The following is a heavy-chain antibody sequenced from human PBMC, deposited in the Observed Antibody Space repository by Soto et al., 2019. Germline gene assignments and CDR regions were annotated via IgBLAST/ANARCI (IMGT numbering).Heavy chain of an antibody. D-gene: IGHD4-17*01. CDR3: ARDGTVTTHDYYGMDV. CDR2: ISAYNGNT. V-gene: IGHV1-18*01. J-gene: IGHJ6*02. Sequence: QVQLVQSGAEVKKPGASVKVSCKASGYTFTSYGISWVRQAPGQGLEWMGWISAYNGNTNYAQKLQGRVTMTTDTSTSTAYMELSSLRSDDTAVYYCARDGTVTTHDYYGMDVWGQGTTVTVSS. CDR1: GYTFTSYG.